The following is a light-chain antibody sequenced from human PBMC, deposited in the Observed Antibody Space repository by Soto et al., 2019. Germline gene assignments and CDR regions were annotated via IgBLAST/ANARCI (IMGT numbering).Light chain of an antibody. Sequence: QSVLTQPPSVSAAPGQKVNISCSGSTSNIGRNYVCWYQQLPGTAPKLLIYDIDQRPSGIPDRFSGSKSGTSATLGITGLQTGDEAHYYCGTWDDSLSAGVFGGGTKVTVL. CDR3: GTWDDSLSAGV. J-gene: IGLJ3*02. CDR2: DID. CDR1: TSNIGRNY. V-gene: IGLV1-51*01.